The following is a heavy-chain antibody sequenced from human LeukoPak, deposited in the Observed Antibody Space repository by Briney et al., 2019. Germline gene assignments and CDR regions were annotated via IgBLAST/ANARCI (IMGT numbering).Heavy chain of an antibody. J-gene: IGHJ5*02. V-gene: IGHV4-61*02. CDR3: ARSSRSYWNLVGWFDP. CDR2: IYTSGST. D-gene: IGHD3-10*01. CDR1: GGSISSGSYY. Sequence: KASETLSLTCTVSGGSISSGSYYWSWIRQPAGKGLEWIGRIYTSGSTNYNPSLKSRVTISVDTSKNQFSLKLSSVTAADTAVYYCARSSRSYWNLVGWFDPWGQGTLVTVSS.